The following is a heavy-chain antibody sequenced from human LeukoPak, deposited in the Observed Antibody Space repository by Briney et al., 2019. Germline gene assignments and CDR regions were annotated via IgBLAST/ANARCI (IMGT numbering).Heavy chain of an antibody. Sequence: GGSLRLSCAASGFSFSSYGMHWVRQAPGKGLEWVAFIRYDGSNKYYADSVKGRFTISRDNSKNTLYLQMNSLRAEDTAVYYCATLSSSNAHDAFDIWGQGTMVTVSS. CDR1: GFSFSSYG. CDR2: IRYDGSNK. J-gene: IGHJ3*02. CDR3: ATLSSSNAHDAFDI. D-gene: IGHD6-13*01. V-gene: IGHV3-30*02.